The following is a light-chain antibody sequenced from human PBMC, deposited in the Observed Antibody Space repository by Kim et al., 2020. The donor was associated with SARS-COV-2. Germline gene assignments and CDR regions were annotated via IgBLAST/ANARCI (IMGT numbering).Light chain of an antibody. J-gene: IGKJ3*01. V-gene: IGKV1-5*03. CDR3: QQYHSYAS. Sequence: DIQMTQSPSTLSASVGDSITITCRASQSISSSLAWYQQKPGKAPKLLIYKASSLESGVPSRFSGSGSGTEFTLTISSLQPDDFATYYCQQYHSYASFGPGTKVDIK. CDR2: KAS. CDR1: QSISSS.